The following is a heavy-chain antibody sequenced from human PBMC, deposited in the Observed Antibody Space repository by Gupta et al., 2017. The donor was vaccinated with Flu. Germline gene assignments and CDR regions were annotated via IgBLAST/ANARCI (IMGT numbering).Heavy chain of an antibody. Sequence: QVQLVQSGAEVKKPGASVKVSCKASGYTFTSYDINWVRQATGQGLEWMGWMNPNSGNTGYAQKFQGRVTMTRNTSISTAYMELSSLRSEDTAVYYCARGLLGIFGVVRRYWYFDLWGRGTLVTVSS. V-gene: IGHV1-8*01. D-gene: IGHD3-3*01. CDR2: MNPNSGNT. CDR3: ARGLLGIFGVVRRYWYFDL. J-gene: IGHJ2*01. CDR1: GYTFTSYD.